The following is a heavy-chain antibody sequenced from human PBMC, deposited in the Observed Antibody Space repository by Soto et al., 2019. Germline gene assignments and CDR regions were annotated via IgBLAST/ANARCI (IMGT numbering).Heavy chain of an antibody. CDR2: INTHNGNT. J-gene: IGHJ6*02. D-gene: IGHD3-10*01. Sequence: QVQLEQSAPEVKKPGASVKVSCKASGYTFTTYGISWVRQAPGQGLEWLGWINTHNGNTNYAQNLQGRVIMTADTSTSTAYMELRSLRSDDTAIYYCTREGSAPYYYYGMAAWGQGTTVTVSS. CDR1: GYTFTTYG. CDR3: TREGSAPYYYYGMAA. V-gene: IGHV1-18*01.